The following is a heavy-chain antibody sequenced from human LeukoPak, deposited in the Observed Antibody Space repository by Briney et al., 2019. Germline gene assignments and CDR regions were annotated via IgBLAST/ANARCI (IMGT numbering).Heavy chain of an antibody. CDR2: ISGGGGRT. V-gene: IGHV3-23*01. Sequence: GGSLRLSCAASGFTLSSFGMSWVRQAPGKGLEWVSAISGGGGRTYYADAVKGRFTVSRDISKNTVSLQMNRLRADDTAMYHCAKDRFYDILTSYPDYWGQGALVTVSS. J-gene: IGHJ4*02. CDR3: AKDRFYDILTSYPDY. D-gene: IGHD3-9*01. CDR1: GFTLSSFG.